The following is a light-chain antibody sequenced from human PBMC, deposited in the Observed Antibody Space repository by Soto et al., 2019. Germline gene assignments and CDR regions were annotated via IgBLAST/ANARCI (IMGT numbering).Light chain of an antibody. V-gene: IGLV2-11*01. CDR2: DVT. CDR1: RSDVSAYQY. Sequence: QSALTQPRSVSGSLGQSVTISCTGTRSDVSAYQYVSWYQQHPGKAPKLIIYDVTERPSGVPDRFSASKSGSTASLTISGIQAEDEAAYYCCSYAGSYTFVFGTETKVTVL. J-gene: IGLJ1*01. CDR3: CSYAGSYTFV.